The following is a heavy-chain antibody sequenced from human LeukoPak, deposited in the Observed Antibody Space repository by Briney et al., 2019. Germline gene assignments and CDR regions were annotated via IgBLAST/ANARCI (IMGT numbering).Heavy chain of an antibody. V-gene: IGHV3-30*18. Sequence: PARSLRLSCAAYGFTFSSYCMHWVRQAPGKGLEWVAVISYDGSNKYYADSVKGRFTISRDNSKNTLYLQMNSLRAEDTAVYYCAKDTAMALYYYYDMDVWGQGTTVTVSS. CDR1: GFTFSSYC. J-gene: IGHJ6*02. D-gene: IGHD5-18*01. CDR3: AKDTAMALYYYYDMDV. CDR2: ISYDGSNK.